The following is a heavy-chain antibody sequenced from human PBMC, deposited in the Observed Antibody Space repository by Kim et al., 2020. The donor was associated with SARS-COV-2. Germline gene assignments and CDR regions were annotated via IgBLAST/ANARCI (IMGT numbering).Heavy chain of an antibody. Sequence: PSLKSRVTISVDTSKNQFSLKLSSVTAADTAVYYCARGTKVWYYYYGMDVWGQGTTVTVSS. J-gene: IGHJ6*02. V-gene: IGHV4-34*01. CDR3: ARGTKVWYYYYGMDV.